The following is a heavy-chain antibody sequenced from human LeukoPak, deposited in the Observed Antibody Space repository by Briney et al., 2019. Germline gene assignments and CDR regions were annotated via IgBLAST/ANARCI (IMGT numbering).Heavy chain of an antibody. J-gene: IGHJ5*02. Sequence: VASVKVSCKASGYTFTSYDINWVRQATGQGLGWMGWMNPNSGNTGYAQRFQGRVTMTRNTSISTAYMELSSLRSEDTAVYYCARGGYDYVWGSYRYTWGWFDPWGQGTLVTVSS. D-gene: IGHD3-16*02. CDR3: ARGGYDYVWGSYRYTWGWFDP. V-gene: IGHV1-8*01. CDR1: GYTFTSYD. CDR2: MNPNSGNT.